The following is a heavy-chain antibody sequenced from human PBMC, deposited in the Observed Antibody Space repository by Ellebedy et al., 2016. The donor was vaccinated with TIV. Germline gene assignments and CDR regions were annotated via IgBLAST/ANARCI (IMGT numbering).Heavy chain of an antibody. V-gene: IGHV3-30*02. CDR3: AKDIRQWVVKWSFDP. CDR2: IRYDGNIK. D-gene: IGHD6-19*01. Sequence: PGGSLRLSCAASGFTFSTYGIHWVRQAPGKGLEWVAFIRYDGNIKYYADSVKGRFTISRDNSTNTVYLQMNRLRAEETAVYYCAKDIRQWVVKWSFDPWGQGTLVTVSS. J-gene: IGHJ5*02. CDR1: GFTFSTYG.